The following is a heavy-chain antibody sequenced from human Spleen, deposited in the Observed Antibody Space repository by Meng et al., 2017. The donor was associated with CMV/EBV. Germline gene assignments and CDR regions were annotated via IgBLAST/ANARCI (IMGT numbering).Heavy chain of an antibody. V-gene: IGHV4-30-4*08. Sequence: SETLSLTCTVSGGSISSGDYYWSWIRQPPGKGLEWIGYIYYSGSTYYNPSLKSRVTISVDTSKNQFSLKLSSVTAADTAVYYCARDGSWSGYYWFDPWGQGTLVTVSS. D-gene: IGHD3-3*01. CDR2: IYYSGST. J-gene: IGHJ5*02. CDR1: GGSISSGDYY. CDR3: ARDGSWSGYYWFDP.